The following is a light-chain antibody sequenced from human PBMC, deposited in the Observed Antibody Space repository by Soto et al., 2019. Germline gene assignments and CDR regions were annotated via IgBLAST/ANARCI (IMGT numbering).Light chain of an antibody. CDR3: QQSSSTPLT. Sequence: IHMTQSPSSLSASIGDRVTITCRASEAISHYLNWYQQKPGKAPKLLIYGASKLQSGVPSRFSGSGSGTDFTLTITSLQGEDFATYYCQQSSSTPLTCGGGPKVE. CDR1: EAISHY. J-gene: IGKJ4*01. CDR2: GAS. V-gene: IGKV1-39*01.